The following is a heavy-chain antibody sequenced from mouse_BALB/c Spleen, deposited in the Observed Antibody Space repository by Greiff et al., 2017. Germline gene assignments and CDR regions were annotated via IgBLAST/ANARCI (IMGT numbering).Heavy chain of an antibody. CDR2: INPSSGYT. D-gene: IGHD2-3*01. Sequence: VQLQQSAAELARPGASVKMSCKASGYTFTSYTMHWVKQRPGQGLEWIGYINPSSGYTEYNQKFKDKTTLTADKSSSTAYMQLSSLTSEDSAVYYCARWDYDGYYFDYWGQGTTLTVSS. CDR3: ARWDYDGYYFDY. V-gene: IGHV1-4*02. J-gene: IGHJ2*01. CDR1: GYTFTSYT.